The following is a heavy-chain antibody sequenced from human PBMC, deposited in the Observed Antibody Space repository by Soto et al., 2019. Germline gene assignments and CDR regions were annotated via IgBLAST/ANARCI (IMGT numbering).Heavy chain of an antibody. Sequence: GESLKISCKGSGYSFTTYWIGWVRQMPGKGLEWMGIIYPADSDTKYSSSFQGQVTISADTSISTAYLQWSSLKASDTAMYYCARPAATEGVDYWGQGTLVTVSS. J-gene: IGHJ4*02. D-gene: IGHD1-26*01. CDR1: GYSFTTYW. CDR2: IYPADSDT. CDR3: ARPAATEGVDY. V-gene: IGHV5-51*01.